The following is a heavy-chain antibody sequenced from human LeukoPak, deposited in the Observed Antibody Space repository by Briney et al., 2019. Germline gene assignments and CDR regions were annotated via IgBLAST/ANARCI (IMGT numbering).Heavy chain of an antibody. J-gene: IGHJ4*02. CDR2: INPNTGGT. CDR1: GYTFTGQN. Sequence: ASVKVSCKASGYTFTGQNMHWVRQAPGQGLEWMGWINPNTGGTNYAQKLQGRVTMTRDTTISTAYMELSRLTSDDTAIYYCATYPRYSSSPPFDYWGQGTLVTVSS. CDR3: ATYPRYSSSPPFDY. D-gene: IGHD6-6*01. V-gene: IGHV1-2*02.